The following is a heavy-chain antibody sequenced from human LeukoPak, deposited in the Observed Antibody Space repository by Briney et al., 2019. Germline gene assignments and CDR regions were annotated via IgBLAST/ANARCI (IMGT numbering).Heavy chain of an antibody. CDR1: GGTFSSYA. CDR3: ARRFYDSSGET. V-gene: IGHV1-69*04. J-gene: IGHJ5*02. CDR2: IIPIFGIA. D-gene: IGHD3-22*01. Sequence: SVKVSCKASGGTFSSYAISWVRQAPGQGLEWMGRIIPIFGIANYAQKFQGRVTITADKSTSTAYMELSSLRSEDTAVYYCARRFYDSSGETWGQGTLVTVPS.